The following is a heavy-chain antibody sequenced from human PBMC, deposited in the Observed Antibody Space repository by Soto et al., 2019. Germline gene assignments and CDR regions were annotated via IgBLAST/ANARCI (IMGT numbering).Heavy chain of an antibody. J-gene: IGHJ4*02. CDR1: GGSISSGDYY. CDR3: ARAVRITIFGDTYYFDY. D-gene: IGHD3-3*01. CDR2: IYYSGST. V-gene: IGHV4-30-4*01. Sequence: PSETLSLTCTVSGGSISSGDYYWSWIRQPPGKGLEWIGYIYYSGSTYYNPSLKSRVTISVDTSKNQFSLKLSSVTAADTAVYYCARAVRITIFGDTYYFDYWGQGTLVTVSS.